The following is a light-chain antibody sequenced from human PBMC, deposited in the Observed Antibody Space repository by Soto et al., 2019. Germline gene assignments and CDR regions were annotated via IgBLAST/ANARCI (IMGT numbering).Light chain of an antibody. V-gene: IGKV4-1*01. J-gene: IGKJ1*01. CDR1: QSVLYSSNNKNY. Sequence: DIVMTQSPDSLAVSLGERATINCKSSQSVLYSSNNKNYLAWYQQKPGQPPKLLIYWASTRESGVPDRFSGSGSGTVVTLTTICQQAEDVAVYYCQQYYSTPTFGQGTKGEIK. CDR2: WAS. CDR3: QQYYSTPT.